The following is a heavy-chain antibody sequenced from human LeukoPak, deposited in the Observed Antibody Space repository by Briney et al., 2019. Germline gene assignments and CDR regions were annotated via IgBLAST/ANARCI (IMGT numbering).Heavy chain of an antibody. Sequence: GGSLRLSCAASGFTFSTYAMSWVRQAPGRGLEWVSATSGGGGSTYYADSVRGRFTMSRDNSKNTVYLQMSSLRAEDTAVYFCAKGKASSWLDWFDPWGQGTPVTVSS. V-gene: IGHV3-23*01. CDR2: TSGGGGST. CDR1: GFTFSTYA. J-gene: IGHJ5*02. CDR3: AKGKASSWLDWFDP. D-gene: IGHD6-13*01.